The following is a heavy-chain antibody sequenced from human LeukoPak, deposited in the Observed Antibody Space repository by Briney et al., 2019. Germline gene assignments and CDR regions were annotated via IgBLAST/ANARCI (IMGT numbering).Heavy chain of an antibody. Sequence: SQTLSLTRTVSGGSISSGSCYWSWIRQPAGKGLEWIGRIYTSGSTNYNPSLKSRVTISVDTSKNQFSLKLSSVTAADTAVYYCARDSSEGATIDYWGQGTLVTVSS. CDR1: GGSISSGSCY. V-gene: IGHV4-61*02. CDR2: IYTSGST. J-gene: IGHJ4*02. CDR3: ARDSSEGATIDY. D-gene: IGHD1-26*01.